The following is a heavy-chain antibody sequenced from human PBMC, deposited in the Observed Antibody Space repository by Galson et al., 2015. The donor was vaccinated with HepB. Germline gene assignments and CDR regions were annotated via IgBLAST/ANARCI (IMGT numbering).Heavy chain of an antibody. J-gene: IGHJ6*02. CDR1: GGSISSGGYS. D-gene: IGHD3-10*01. CDR3: ARDTTRTMVRGVIGMDV. Sequence: TLSLTCAVSGGSISSGGYSWSWIRQPPGKGLEWIGYIYHSGSTYYNPSLKSRVTISVDRSKNQFSLKLSSVTAADTAVYYCARDTTRTMVRGVIGMDVWGQGTTVTVSS. V-gene: IGHV4-30-2*01. CDR2: IYHSGST.